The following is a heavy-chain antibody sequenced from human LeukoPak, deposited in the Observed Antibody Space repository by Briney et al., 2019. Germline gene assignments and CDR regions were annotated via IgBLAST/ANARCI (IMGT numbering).Heavy chain of an antibody. CDR1: GLPVSSYA. CDR2: ISSNGGST. V-gene: IGHV3-64*01. D-gene: IGHD6-6*01. Sequence: GGSLSLSCAASGLPVSSYAMQWVRQPPGEGLEYVSAISSNGGSTYYANSVKDRFTVSRDNSKNTLYLQMGSLRTEDMAVYYCARVQARTAAGAFDIWGQGTMVTVSS. J-gene: IGHJ3*02. CDR3: ARVQARTAAGAFDI.